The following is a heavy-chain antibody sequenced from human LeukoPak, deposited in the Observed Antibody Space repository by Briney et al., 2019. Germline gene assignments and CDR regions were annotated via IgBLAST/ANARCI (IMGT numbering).Heavy chain of an antibody. CDR1: ESTFTGYY. V-gene: IGHV1-2*02. Sequence: ASVKVSCKGSESTFTGYYMHWVRQAPGQGLEWMGWINPNSGTTNYAQKFQGRVTVTSDTSIRTAYMELSRLESDDTAVYYCARDLMTTPTWDFDYWGQGTLVTVAS. D-gene: IGHD3-16*01. CDR3: ARDLMTTPTWDFDY. J-gene: IGHJ4*02. CDR2: INPNSGTT.